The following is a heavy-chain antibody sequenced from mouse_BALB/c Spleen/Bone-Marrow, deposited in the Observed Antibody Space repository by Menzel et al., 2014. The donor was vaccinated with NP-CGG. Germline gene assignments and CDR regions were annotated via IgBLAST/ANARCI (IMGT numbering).Heavy chain of an antibody. D-gene: IGHD2-14*01. CDR1: GYTFTSYW. J-gene: IGHJ3*01. CDR3: ARGYFAY. V-gene: IGHV1S81*02. CDR2: INPSNGRT. Sequence: QVQLKQSGAELVKPGASVKLSCKASGYTFTSYWMHWVKQRPGQGLEWIGEINPSNGRTNYNEKFKSKATLTVDKSSSTAYMQLSSLTSEDSADYYCARGYFAYWGQGTLVTVSA.